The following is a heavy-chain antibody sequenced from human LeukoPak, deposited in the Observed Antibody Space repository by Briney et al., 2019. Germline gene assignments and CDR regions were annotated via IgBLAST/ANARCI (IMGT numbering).Heavy chain of an antibody. J-gene: IGHJ4*02. D-gene: IGHD6-13*01. CDR1: GGSFSGYY. CDR2: INHSGST. Sequence: SETLSLTCAVYGGSFSGYYWSWIRQPPGMGLEWIGEINHSGSTNYNPSLKSRVTISVDTSKNQFSLKLSSVTAADTAVYYCARAGSSWSIFDYWGQGTLVTVSS. CDR3: ARAGSSWSIFDY. V-gene: IGHV4-34*01.